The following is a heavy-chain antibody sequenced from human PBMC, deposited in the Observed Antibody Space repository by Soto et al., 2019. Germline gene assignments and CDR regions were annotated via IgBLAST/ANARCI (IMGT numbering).Heavy chain of an antibody. Sequence: SVKVSCTASGCSFTSYGSIWVRQAPGQGLEWMGWISAYNGNTNYAQKLQGRVTMTTDTSTSTAYMELRSLRSDDTAVYYCARDVLSDFWSGYYYYYYYGMDVWGQGTTVTVSS. CDR1: GCSFTSYG. CDR3: ARDVLSDFWSGYYYYYYYGMDV. CDR2: ISAYNGNT. V-gene: IGHV1-18*01. J-gene: IGHJ6*02. D-gene: IGHD3-3*01.